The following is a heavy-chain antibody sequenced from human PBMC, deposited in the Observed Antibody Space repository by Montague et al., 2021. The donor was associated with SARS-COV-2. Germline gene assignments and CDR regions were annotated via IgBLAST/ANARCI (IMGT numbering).Heavy chain of an antibody. CDR1: GGFISSSY. J-gene: IGHJ6*02. CDR2: SYHNGNT. Sequence: SETLSLTCTVPGGFISSSYWSWIQHPPGKGLEWIGYSYHNGNTNNNPSLKRRVTISIDTSMNQFSLSLSSMTAAATAVYFCARDLLHPRSAMKSKFFGLDVWGQGTTVIVSS. CDR3: ARDLLHPRSAMKSKFFGLDV. V-gene: IGHV4-59*01. D-gene: IGHD3-3*01.